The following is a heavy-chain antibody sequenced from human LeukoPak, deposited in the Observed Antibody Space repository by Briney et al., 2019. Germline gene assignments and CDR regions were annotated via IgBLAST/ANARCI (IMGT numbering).Heavy chain of an antibody. CDR2: INWNGGST. J-gene: IGHJ4*02. CDR1: GFTFDDYG. D-gene: IGHD3-22*01. V-gene: IGHV3-20*04. CDR3: ARDIEYDSSGYPDY. Sequence: GGSLRLSCAASGFTFDDYGMSWVRQAPGKGLEWVSGINWNGGSTGYADSVKGRFTISRDNAKNSLYLRMNSLRAEDTALYYCARDIEYDSSGYPDYWGQGTLVTVSS.